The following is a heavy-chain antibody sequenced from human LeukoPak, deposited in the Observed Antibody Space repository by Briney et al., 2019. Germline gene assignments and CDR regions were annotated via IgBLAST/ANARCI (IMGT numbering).Heavy chain of an antibody. J-gene: IGHJ5*02. CDR3: ARVLYYDFWSGYSPGFHNWFDP. V-gene: IGHV3-48*01. D-gene: IGHD3-3*01. CDR1: GFTFSSYS. CDR2: ISSSSSTI. Sequence: GGSLRLSCAASGFTFSSYSMNWVRQAPGKGLEWVSYISSSSSTIYYADSVKGRFTISRDNAKNSLYLQMNSLRAEDTAVYYCARVLYYDFWSGYSPGFHNWFDPWGQGTLVTVSS.